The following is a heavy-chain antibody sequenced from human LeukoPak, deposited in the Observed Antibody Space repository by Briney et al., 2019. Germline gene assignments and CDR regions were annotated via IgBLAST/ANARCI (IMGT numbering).Heavy chain of an antibody. CDR1: GYTFTSYG. J-gene: IGHJ3*02. V-gene: IGHV1-18*01. CDR3: ARYYDILTGYYSHAFDI. Sequence: ASVKVSCKASGYTFTSYGISWVRQAPGQGLEWMGWISAYNGNTNYAQKLQGRVTMTTDTSTSTAYMELRSLRSDDTAVYYCARYYDILTGYYSHAFDIWGQGTMVTVSS. D-gene: IGHD3-9*01. CDR2: ISAYNGNT.